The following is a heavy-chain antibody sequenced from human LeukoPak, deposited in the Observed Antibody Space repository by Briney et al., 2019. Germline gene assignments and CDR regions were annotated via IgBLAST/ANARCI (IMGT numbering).Heavy chain of an antibody. Sequence: SETLSLTCAVYGGSFSSYYWSWIRQPPGKGLEWIGEINHSGSTNYNPSLKSRVTISVDTSKNQFSLKLSSVTAADTAVYYCAGGQLPRVGYWGQGTLVSVSS. CDR3: AGGQLPRVGY. J-gene: IGHJ4*02. CDR2: INHSGST. CDR1: GGSFSSYY. V-gene: IGHV4-34*01. D-gene: IGHD6-6*01.